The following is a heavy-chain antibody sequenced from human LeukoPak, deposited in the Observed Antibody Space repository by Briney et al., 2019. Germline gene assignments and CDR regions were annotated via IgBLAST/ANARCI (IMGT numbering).Heavy chain of an antibody. CDR3: ATARISAQQDYYYGMDV. CDR1: GYTLTELS. Sequence: ASVKVSCKVSGYTLTELSMHWVRQAPGKGLEWMRGFDPEDGETIYAQKFQGRVTMTEDTSTDTAYMELSSLRSEDTAVYYCATARISAQQDYYYGMDVWGQGTTVTVSS. D-gene: IGHD3-3*02. V-gene: IGHV1-24*01. J-gene: IGHJ6*02. CDR2: FDPEDGET.